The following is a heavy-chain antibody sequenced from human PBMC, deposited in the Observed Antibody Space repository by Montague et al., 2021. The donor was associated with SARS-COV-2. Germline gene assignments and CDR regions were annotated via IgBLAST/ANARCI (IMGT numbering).Heavy chain of an antibody. CDR3: AREDVYGGNSGGMDV. J-gene: IGHJ6*02. Sequence: SLRLSCAASGFTVSSYGLHWVRQAPGKGLEWVAVIWYDGSNQYYSYSXXVLFTISRDNSKNTLYLQMNSLRAEDTAVYYCAREDVYGGNSGGMDVWGQGTTVTVSS. CDR2: IWYDGSNQ. V-gene: IGHV3-33*01. D-gene: IGHD4-23*01. CDR1: GFTVSSYG.